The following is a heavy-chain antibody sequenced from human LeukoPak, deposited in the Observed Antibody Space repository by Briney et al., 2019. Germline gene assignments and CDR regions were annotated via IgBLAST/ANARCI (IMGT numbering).Heavy chain of an antibody. CDR3: ARDVVGATYFD. Sequence: GGSLRLSCAASGFTVSSNHMTWVRQAPGKGLEWVSIIYSGGSTSYADSVKGRFTISRDNSKNTLYLQMNSLRAEDTAVYYCARDVVGATYFDWGQGTLVTVSS. D-gene: IGHD1-26*01. J-gene: IGHJ4*02. CDR1: GFTVSSNH. V-gene: IGHV3-53*01. CDR2: IYSGGST.